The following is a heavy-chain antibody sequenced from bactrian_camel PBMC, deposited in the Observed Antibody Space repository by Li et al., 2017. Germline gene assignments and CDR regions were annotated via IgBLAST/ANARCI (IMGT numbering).Heavy chain of an antibody. CDR2: IRPDGST. J-gene: IGHJ4*01. D-gene: IGHD2*01. Sequence: QVQLVESGGGGSVQAGESLRLSCAASGFNFNKCAIHWYRQAAGKQREWVSSIRPDGSTSYPDSVKGRFTVSVDNAKKTLYLQMNNLQTEDTAVYFCGADCADIVIVTTAINPLYTYEGQGTQVTVS. V-gene: IGHV3S53*01. CDR1: GFNFNKCA.